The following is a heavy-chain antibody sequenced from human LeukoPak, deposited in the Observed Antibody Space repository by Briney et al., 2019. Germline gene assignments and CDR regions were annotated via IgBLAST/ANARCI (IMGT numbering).Heavy chain of an antibody. CDR1: GGSISSGSYY. CDR2: ISNSGTT. Sequence: PSQTLSLTCTVSGGSISSGSYYWTWIRQPAGKGLEWIGRISNSGTTNYNPPLKSRVTMSVDTSRNQFSLNLNSVTAADTAIYYCARWDGDPWGQGTLVTVSS. D-gene: IGHD1-26*01. J-gene: IGHJ5*02. CDR3: ARWDGDP. V-gene: IGHV4-61*02.